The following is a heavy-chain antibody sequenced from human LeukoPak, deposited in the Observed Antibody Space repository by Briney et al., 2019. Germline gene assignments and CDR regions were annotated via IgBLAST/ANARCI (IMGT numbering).Heavy chain of an antibody. V-gene: IGHV3-23*01. J-gene: IGHJ4*02. CDR2: ISGSGGST. D-gene: IGHD5-12*01. CDR3: AVDIVATITGYFDY. Sequence: TGGSLRLSCAASGFTFISYGMSWVRQAPGKGLEWVSAISGSGGSTYYADSVKGRFTISRDNSKNTLYLQMNSLRAEDTAVYYCAVDIVATITGYFDYWGQGTLVTVSS. CDR1: GFTFISYG.